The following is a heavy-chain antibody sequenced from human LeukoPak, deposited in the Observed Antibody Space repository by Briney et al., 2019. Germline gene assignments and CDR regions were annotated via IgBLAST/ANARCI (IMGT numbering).Heavy chain of an antibody. CDR1: GFTFSSSG. V-gene: IGHV3-30*03. J-gene: IGHJ4*02. CDR2: ISYDGSNK. D-gene: IGHD3-10*01. Sequence: GGSLRLSCAAPGFTFSSSGMHWVRQAPGKGLEWVAVISYDGSNKYYADSVKGRFTISRDNSKNTLYLQMNSLRAEDTAVYYCARREGLWFGESTIDYWGQGTLVTVSS. CDR3: ARREGLWFGESTIDY.